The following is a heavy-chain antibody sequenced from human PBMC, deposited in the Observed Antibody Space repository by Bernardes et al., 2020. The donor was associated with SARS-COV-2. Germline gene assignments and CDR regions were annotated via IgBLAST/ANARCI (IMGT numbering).Heavy chain of an antibody. Sequence: SETLSLTCAVYGGSFSGYYWSWIRQPPGKGPEWIGEINQNGGTKYNPSLKSRVTISVDTSKNQFSLKLTSVTAADTAVYYCAVRAASFILWIELWSGFDPWGQGTQVTVSS. CDR3: AVRAASFILWIELWSGFDP. D-gene: IGHD5-18*01. V-gene: IGHV4-34*01. CDR1: GGSFSGYY. J-gene: IGHJ5*02. CDR2: INQNGGT.